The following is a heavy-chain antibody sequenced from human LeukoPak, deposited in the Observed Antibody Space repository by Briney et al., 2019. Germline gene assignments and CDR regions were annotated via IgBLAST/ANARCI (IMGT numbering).Heavy chain of an antibody. CDR3: AGLGAYSSGWYYFDY. V-gene: IGHV5-51*01. Sequence: GESLKISCKGSGYSFTSYWIGWVRQMPGKGLEWMGIIYPGDSDTRYSPSFQGQVTISADKSFSTAYLQWSSLKASDTAMYYCAGLGAYSSGWYYFDYWGQGTLVTVSS. CDR1: GYSFTSYW. D-gene: IGHD6-19*01. J-gene: IGHJ4*02. CDR2: IYPGDSDT.